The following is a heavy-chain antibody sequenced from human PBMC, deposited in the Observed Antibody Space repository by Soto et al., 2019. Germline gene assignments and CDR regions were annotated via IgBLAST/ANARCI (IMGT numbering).Heavy chain of an antibody. J-gene: IGHJ4*02. CDR3: ARHALLGSSWYFFDY. CDR2: IYYSGST. CDR1: GGSISSSSYY. V-gene: IGHV4-39*01. Sequence: SETLSLTCTVSGGSISSSSYYWGWIRQPPGKGLEWIGSIYYSGSTYYSPSLKSRVTISVDTSKNQFSLKLSSVTAADTAVYYCARHALLGSSWYFFDYWGQGTLVTVSS. D-gene: IGHD6-13*01.